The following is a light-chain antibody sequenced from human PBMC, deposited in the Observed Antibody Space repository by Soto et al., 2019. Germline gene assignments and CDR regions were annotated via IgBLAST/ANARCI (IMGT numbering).Light chain of an antibody. CDR3: QQRINWPLT. CDR2: DAS. V-gene: IGKV3-11*01. Sequence: EIVLTQSPATLSLSAGERATLSCRASQSVSSYLAWYQQKPGQAPRLLIYDASNRATGIPARFSGSGSGTXXXLTISSLEPEDFAVYFCQQRINWPLTFGGGTKVEIK. J-gene: IGKJ4*01. CDR1: QSVSSY.